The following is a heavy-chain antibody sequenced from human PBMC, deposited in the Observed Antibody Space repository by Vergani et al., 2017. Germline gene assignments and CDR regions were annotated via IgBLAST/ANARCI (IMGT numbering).Heavy chain of an antibody. J-gene: IGHJ6*03. CDR3: ARVIGGDPTDIVATIEHYYYYYYMDV. CDR2: ISSSSSTI. V-gene: IGHV3-48*02. CDR1: GFTFSSYS. Sequence: EVQLVESGGGLVQPGGSLRLSCAASGFTFSSYSMNWVRQAPGKGLEWVSYISSSSSTIYDADSVKGRFTISRDNAKNSLYLQMNSLRDEDTAVYYCARVIGGDPTDIVATIEHYYYYYYMDVWGKGTTVTVSS. D-gene: IGHD5-12*01.